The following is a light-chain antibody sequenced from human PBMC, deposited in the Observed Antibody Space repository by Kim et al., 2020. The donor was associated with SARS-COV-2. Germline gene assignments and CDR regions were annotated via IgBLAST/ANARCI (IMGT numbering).Light chain of an antibody. Sequence: PGERATLSCRASQSITSNYLAWYQQKPGQSPSLLIYGASRRATGIPDRFSGSGSGTDFSLTIDRLEPEDFAVYYCHQYGSSPRTFGQGTKLE. CDR1: QSITSNY. CDR3: HQYGSSPRT. V-gene: IGKV3-20*01. CDR2: GAS. J-gene: IGKJ2*01.